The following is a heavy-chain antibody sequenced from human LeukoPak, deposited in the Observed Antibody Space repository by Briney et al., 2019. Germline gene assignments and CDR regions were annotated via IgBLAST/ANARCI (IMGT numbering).Heavy chain of an antibody. J-gene: IGHJ3*02. CDR1: GFTFGDYA. V-gene: IGHV3-49*03. Sequence: GGSLRLSCTASGFTFGDYAMSWFRQAPGKGLEWVGFIRSKAYGGTTEYAASVKGRFTISRDDSKSIAYLQMNSLKTEDTAVYYCTRSQNYYDSSGYYYVVAFDIWGQGTMVTVSS. CDR2: IRSKAYGGTT. CDR3: TRSQNYYDSSGYYYVVAFDI. D-gene: IGHD3-22*01.